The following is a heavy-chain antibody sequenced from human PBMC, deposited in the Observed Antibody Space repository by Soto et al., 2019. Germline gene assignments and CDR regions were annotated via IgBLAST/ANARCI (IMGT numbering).Heavy chain of an antibody. J-gene: IGHJ6*03. V-gene: IGHV3-33*01. CDR1: GFTFSSYG. CDR3: VRQHSSSPPDYYYYYMDV. D-gene: IGHD6-6*01. CDR2: IWYDGSNK. Sequence: QLGGSLRLSCAASGFTFSSYGMHWVRQAPGKGLEWVAVIWYDGSNKYYADSVKGRFTISRDNSKNTLYLQMNSLRAGDTAVYYCVRQHSSSPPDYYYYYMDVWGKGTTVTVSS.